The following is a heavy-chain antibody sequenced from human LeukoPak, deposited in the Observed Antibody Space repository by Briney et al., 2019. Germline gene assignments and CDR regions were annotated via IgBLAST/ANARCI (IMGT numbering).Heavy chain of an antibody. CDR1: GFTFSSYA. CDR2: ISGSGGST. V-gene: IGHV3-23*01. CDR3: AKFLNQPGPLAGMEF. Sequence: GGSLRLSCAASGFTFSSYAMGWVRQAPGKGLEWVSAISGSGGSTYYADSVKGRFTISRDNSKNTLYLQMNSLRAEDTAVYYCAKFLNQPGPLAGMEFWGQGTLVTVSS. J-gene: IGHJ4*02. D-gene: IGHD6-19*01.